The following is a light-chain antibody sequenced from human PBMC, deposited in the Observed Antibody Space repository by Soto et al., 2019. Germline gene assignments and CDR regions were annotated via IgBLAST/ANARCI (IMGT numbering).Light chain of an antibody. V-gene: IGLV2-8*01. CDR2: EVS. J-gene: IGLJ1*01. CDR1: SSDIGGYNY. CDR3: SSYAGSNNFEV. Sequence: QSVLTQPPSASGSPGQSVTISCTGTSSDIGGYNYVSWYQQHPGKAPKLIIYEVSKRPSGVPDRFSGSKSGNTASLTVSGLQAEDEADYYCSSYAGSNNFEVFGTGTKLTVL.